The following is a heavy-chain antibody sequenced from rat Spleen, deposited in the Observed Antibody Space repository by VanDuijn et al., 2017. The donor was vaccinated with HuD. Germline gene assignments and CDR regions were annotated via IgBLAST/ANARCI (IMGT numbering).Heavy chain of an antibody. CDR3: TRSLYSSPLFDF. CDR1: WFSLTGNN. V-gene: IGHV2-63*01. Sequence: QVQLKESGPGLVQPSQTLSLTCTVSWFSLTGNNIHWVRQPPGKGLEWMGKMRYDGDTSYNSALTSRLSISRDTSKNQVFLKMDSLQSDDTAVYYCTRSLYSSPLFDFWGQGVMVTVS. J-gene: IGHJ2*01. CDR2: MRYDGDT. D-gene: IGHD1-2*01.